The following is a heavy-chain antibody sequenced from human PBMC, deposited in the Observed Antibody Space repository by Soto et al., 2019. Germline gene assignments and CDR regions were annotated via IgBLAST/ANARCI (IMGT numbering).Heavy chain of an antibody. Sequence: QVQLVESGGGVVQPGRSLRLSCAASGFTFSSYAMHWVRQAPGKGLEWVAVISYDGSNKYYADSVKGRFTISRDNSKNPLHLQMNSLRAEDTAVYYCARDPYGGNSRGGFYYWGQGTLVTVSA. V-gene: IGHV3-30-3*01. J-gene: IGHJ4*02. CDR1: GFTFSSYA. CDR2: ISYDGSNK. CDR3: ARDPYGGNSRGGFYY. D-gene: IGHD4-17*01.